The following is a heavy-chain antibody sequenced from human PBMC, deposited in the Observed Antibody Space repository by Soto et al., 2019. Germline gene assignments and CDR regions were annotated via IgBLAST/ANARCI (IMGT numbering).Heavy chain of an antibody. J-gene: IGHJ4*02. CDR3: ARDHYYDSSGPFDY. Sequence: QVQLVESGGGVVQPGRSLRLSCAASGFTFSSYAMHWVRQAPGKGLGWVAVISYDGSNKYYADSVKGRFTISRDNSKNTLYLQMNSLRAEDTAVYYCARDHYYDSSGPFDYWGQGTLVTVSS. V-gene: IGHV3-30-3*01. CDR2: ISYDGSNK. D-gene: IGHD3-22*01. CDR1: GFTFSSYA.